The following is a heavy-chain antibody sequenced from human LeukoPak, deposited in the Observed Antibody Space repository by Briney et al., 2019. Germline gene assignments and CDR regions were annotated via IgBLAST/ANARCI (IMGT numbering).Heavy chain of an antibody. CDR3: ASWGEMATTD. V-gene: IGHV1-69*04. CDR2: IIPILGIA. Sequence: SVKVSCKASGGTFISYAISWVRQAPGQGLDWMGRIIPILGIANYAQKFQGRVTITADKSTSTAYMELSSLRSEDTAVYYCASWGEMATTDWGQGTLVTVSS. J-gene: IGHJ4*02. CDR1: GGTFISYA. D-gene: IGHD5-24*01.